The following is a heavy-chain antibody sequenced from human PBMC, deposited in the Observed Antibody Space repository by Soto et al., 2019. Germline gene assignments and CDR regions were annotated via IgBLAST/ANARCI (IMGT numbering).Heavy chain of an antibody. Sequence: EELLVDSGGGVVRPGGSLRLSCAASGFRFDDYGMSWVRQVPGKGLEWVSGMNWNGEKIGYADSVKGRFTISRDNAKNSLYLQMNNLTAEDTASYHCARQNWNYYYYYMDVWGKGTTVTVSS. J-gene: IGHJ6*03. V-gene: IGHV3-20*01. CDR1: GFRFDDYG. CDR2: MNWNGEKI. D-gene: IGHD1-1*01. CDR3: ARQNWNYYYYYMDV.